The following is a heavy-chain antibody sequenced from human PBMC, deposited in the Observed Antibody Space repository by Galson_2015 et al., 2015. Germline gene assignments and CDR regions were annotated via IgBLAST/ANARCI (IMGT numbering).Heavy chain of an antibody. CDR3: AREGLEIQGFDY. CDR1: GGTFSSYA. D-gene: IGHD5-24*01. CDR2: IIPIFGTA. V-gene: IGHV1-69*13. Sequence: SVKVSCKASGGTFSSYAISWVRQAPGQGLEWMGGIIPIFGTANYAQKFQGRVTITADESTSTAYTELSSLRSEDTAVYYCAREGLEIQGFDYWGQGTLVTVSS. J-gene: IGHJ4*02.